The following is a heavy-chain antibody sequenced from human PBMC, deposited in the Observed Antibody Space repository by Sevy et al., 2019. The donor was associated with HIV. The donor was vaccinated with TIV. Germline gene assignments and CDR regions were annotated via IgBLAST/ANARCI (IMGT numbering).Heavy chain of an antibody. D-gene: IGHD2-2*01. CDR3: AREGCTRPHDY. Sequence: GGSLRLSCAVSGFNFNIYSMSWVRQAPGKGLEWVSTFSFGCGKINYADSVKGRFIISRDDSKNTLYLQMNSLGAEDTAFYFCAREGCTRPHDYWGQGTLVTVSS. V-gene: IGHV3-23*01. J-gene: IGHJ4*02. CDR2: FSFGCGKI. CDR1: GFNFNIYS.